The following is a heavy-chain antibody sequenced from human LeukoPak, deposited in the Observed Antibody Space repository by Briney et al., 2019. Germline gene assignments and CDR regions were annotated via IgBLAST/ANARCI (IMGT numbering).Heavy chain of an antibody. J-gene: IGHJ6*04. Sequence: GGSLRLSCAASGFTFSSYSMNWVRQAPGKGLEWVSYISSSSSTIYYADSVKGRFTISRDNAKNSLYLQMNSLRAEDTAVYYCAELSITMIGGVWGKGTTVTISS. CDR3: AELSITMIGGV. D-gene: IGHD3-10*02. CDR1: GFTFSSYS. CDR2: ISSSSSTI. V-gene: IGHV3-48*04.